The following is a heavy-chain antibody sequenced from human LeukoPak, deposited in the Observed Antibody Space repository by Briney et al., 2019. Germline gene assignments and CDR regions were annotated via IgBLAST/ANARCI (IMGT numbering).Heavy chain of an antibody. Sequence: GASVTVSYKVSGYTLTELSMHWVRQAPGKGIEGMGGFDPEDGQTIYAQKFQGRVTMTDDTSTDTAYMELSSLRSEDTAVYYCATDGPLRFLEWGFDYWGQGTLVTVSS. CDR1: GYTLTELS. D-gene: IGHD3-3*01. CDR3: ATDGPLRFLEWGFDY. CDR2: FDPEDGQT. J-gene: IGHJ4*02. V-gene: IGHV1-24*01.